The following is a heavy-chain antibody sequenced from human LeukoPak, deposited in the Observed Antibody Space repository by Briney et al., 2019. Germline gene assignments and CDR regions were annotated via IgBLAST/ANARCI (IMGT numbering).Heavy chain of an antibody. Sequence: PGGSLRLSCAASGFTFSTHNMNWVRQPPGKGLEWLSFIRGSGTTIYYAASVKGRFTISRDNAKNSLYLHMTRLRAEDTAVYYCARDSFDGTGQYYFDSWGLGTLVTVSS. CDR2: IRGSGTTI. CDR3: ARDSFDGTGQYYFDS. CDR1: GFTFSTHN. J-gene: IGHJ4*02. V-gene: IGHV3-48*04. D-gene: IGHD2-8*02.